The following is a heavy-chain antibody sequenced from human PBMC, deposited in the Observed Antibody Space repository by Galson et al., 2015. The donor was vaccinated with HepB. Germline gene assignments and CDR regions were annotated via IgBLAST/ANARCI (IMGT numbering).Heavy chain of an antibody. Sequence: SLRLSCAASGYTFSNYGMHWVRQAPDKGLEWVAFIRFDGSSKYYVDSVKGRFAISRDNSKNTLYLQMNSLRAEDTAVYYCAKDLSAQLYWYYIGMDGWGQGTTVTVSS. CDR3: AKDLSAQLYWYYIGMDG. V-gene: IGHV3-30*02. J-gene: IGHJ6*02. CDR2: IRFDGSSK. CDR1: GYTFSNYG. D-gene: IGHD2-8*02.